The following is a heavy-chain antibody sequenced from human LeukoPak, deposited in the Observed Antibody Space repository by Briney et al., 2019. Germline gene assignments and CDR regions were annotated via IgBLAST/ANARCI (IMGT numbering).Heavy chain of an antibody. CDR1: GYTFTRYY. V-gene: IGHV1-2*02. CDR3: ARDYGDYAGLWFDP. Sequence: GASVKVSCKASGYTFTRYYMHWVRQAPGQGLEWMGWINPNSGGTNYAQKFQGRVTMTRDTSISTAYMELSRLRSDDTAVYYCARDYGDYAGLWFDPWGQGTLVTVSS. D-gene: IGHD4-17*01. CDR2: INPNSGGT. J-gene: IGHJ5*02.